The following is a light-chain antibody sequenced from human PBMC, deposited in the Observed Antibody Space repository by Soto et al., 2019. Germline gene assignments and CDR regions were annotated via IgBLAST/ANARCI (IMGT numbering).Light chain of an antibody. J-gene: IGLJ2*01. V-gene: IGLV1-40*01. CDR1: SSNIGTGYD. Sequence: QAVVTQPPSVSGAPGQRVTISCTGSSSNIGTGYDVHWYQQLPGTVPKLLIYANTNRPSGVPDRFSGSKSGASASLAITGLQAEDEADYYCQSYDSSLSGSVFGGGTKVTVL. CDR3: QSYDSSLSGSV. CDR2: ANT.